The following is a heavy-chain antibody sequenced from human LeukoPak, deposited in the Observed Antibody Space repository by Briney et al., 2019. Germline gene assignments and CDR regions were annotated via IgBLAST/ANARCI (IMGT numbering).Heavy chain of an antibody. J-gene: IGHJ3*01. CDR3: AKDLRYCSSTSCYTDAFDV. V-gene: IGHV3-23*01. CDR1: GFTFSSYA. D-gene: IGHD2-2*02. Sequence: GSLRLSCAASGFTFSSYAMSWVRQAPGKGLEWVSAISGSGGSTYYADSVKGRFTVSRDNSKNTLYLQMNSLRAEDTAVYYCAKDLRYCSSTSCYTDAFDVWGQGTMVTVSS. CDR2: ISGSGGST.